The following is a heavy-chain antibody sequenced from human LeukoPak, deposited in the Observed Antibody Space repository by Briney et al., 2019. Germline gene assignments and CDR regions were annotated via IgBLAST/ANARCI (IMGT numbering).Heavy chain of an antibody. Sequence: ASVKVSCKASGYTFTSYGIRWVRQAPGQGLEWMGWISAYNGNTNYAQKPQGRVTMTTDTSTSTAYMELRSLRSDDTAVYYCARVSGNYPSKYYYMDVWGKGTTATVSS. CDR2: ISAYNGNT. D-gene: IGHD1-7*01. V-gene: IGHV1-18*01. J-gene: IGHJ6*03. CDR1: GYTFTSYG. CDR3: ARVSGNYPSKYYYMDV.